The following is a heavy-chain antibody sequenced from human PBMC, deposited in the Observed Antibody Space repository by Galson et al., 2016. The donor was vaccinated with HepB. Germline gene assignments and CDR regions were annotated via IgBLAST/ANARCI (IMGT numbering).Heavy chain of an antibody. J-gene: IGHJ5*02. CDR3: ARVMGVGLFDP. Sequence: YLRLSCAASGFTFSSYWMHWVRQAPGKGLVWVSRINSDGNSTSYADSVKGRFTISRDNAKNTLYLQMNSLRAEDTAVYYCARVMGVGLFDPWGQGTLVTVSS. V-gene: IGHV3-74*01. CDR1: GFTFSSYW. CDR2: INSDGNST. D-gene: IGHD2-8*01.